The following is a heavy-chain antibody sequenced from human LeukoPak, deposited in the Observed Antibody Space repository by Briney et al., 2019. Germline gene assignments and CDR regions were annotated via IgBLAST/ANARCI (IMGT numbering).Heavy chain of an antibody. D-gene: IGHD5-18*01. CDR1: GGSISSGGYS. Sequence: PSETLSLTCAVSGGSISSGGYSWSWIRQPPGKGLEWIGYIYHSGSTYYNPSLKSRVTISVDRSKNQFSLKLSSVTAADTAVYYCARCSYGSHFDYWGQGTLVTVSS. J-gene: IGHJ4*02. CDR3: ARCSYGSHFDY. CDR2: IYHSGST. V-gene: IGHV4-30-2*01.